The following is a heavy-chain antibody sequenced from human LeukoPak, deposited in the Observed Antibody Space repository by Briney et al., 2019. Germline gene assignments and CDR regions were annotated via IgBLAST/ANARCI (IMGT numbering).Heavy chain of an antibody. V-gene: IGHV3-9*01. J-gene: IGHJ4*02. CDR2: ISWNSGSI. Sequence: GRSLRLSCAASGFTFDDYAMHWVRQALGKGLEWVSGISWNSGSIGYADSVKGRFTISRDNAKNSLYLQMNSLRAEDTALYYCAKDRRGSGSYYYFDYWGQGTPVTVSS. CDR1: GFTFDDYA. D-gene: IGHD3-10*01. CDR3: AKDRRGSGSYYYFDY.